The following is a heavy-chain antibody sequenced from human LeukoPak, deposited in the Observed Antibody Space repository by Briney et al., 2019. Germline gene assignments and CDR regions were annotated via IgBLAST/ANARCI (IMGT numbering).Heavy chain of an antibody. J-gene: IGHJ5*02. Sequence: PSETLSLTCTASGGSISSGDYYWSWIRQPPGKGLEWIGYIYYSGSTNYNPSLKSRVTISVNTSKNQFSLKLSSVAAADTAVYYCARQTGASIFHRSNWFDPWGQGTLVTVSS. CDR1: GGSISSGDYY. CDR3: ARQTGASIFHRSNWFDP. D-gene: IGHD3-9*01. V-gene: IGHV4-30-4*01. CDR2: IYYSGST.